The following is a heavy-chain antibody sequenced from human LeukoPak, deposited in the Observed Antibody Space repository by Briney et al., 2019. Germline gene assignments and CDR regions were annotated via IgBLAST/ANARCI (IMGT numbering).Heavy chain of an antibody. CDR2: ISAYNGNT. CDR3: AHLTDY. Sequence: ASVKVSCKASGYTFTSYGISWVRQAPGQGLEWMGWISAYNGNTNYAQKLQGRVTMTRNTSISTAYMELSSLRSEDTAVYYCAHLTDYWGQGTLVTVSS. CDR1: GYTFTSYG. J-gene: IGHJ4*02. V-gene: IGHV1-18*01.